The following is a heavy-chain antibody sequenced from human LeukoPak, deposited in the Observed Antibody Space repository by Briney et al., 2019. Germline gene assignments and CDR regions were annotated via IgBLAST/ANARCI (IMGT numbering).Heavy chain of an antibody. Sequence: KPSETLSLTCTVSGGSISSYYWSWIRQPPGKGLEWIGYIYYSGSTNYNPSLKSRVTISVDTSKNQFSLKLSSVTAADTAVYYCARGGRDGYNGDYWGQGTLVTVSS. V-gene: IGHV4-59*08. CDR1: GGSISSYY. CDR2: IYYSGST. J-gene: IGHJ4*02. D-gene: IGHD5-24*01. CDR3: ARGGRDGYNGDY.